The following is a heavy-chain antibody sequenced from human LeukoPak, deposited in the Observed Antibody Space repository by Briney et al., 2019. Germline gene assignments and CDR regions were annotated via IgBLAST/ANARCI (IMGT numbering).Heavy chain of an antibody. CDR1: GFIFSSYE. CDR2: ISTSDSTI. Sequence: GGSLRLSCAASGFIFSSYEMHWVRQAPGKGLEWVSYISTSDSTIYYADSVKGRFTISRDNAKNSLYLQMNSLRAEDTAVYYCARDRAAGAYPWYFDYWGQGTLVTVSS. CDR3: ARDRAAGAYPWYFDY. D-gene: IGHD3-16*01. V-gene: IGHV3-48*03. J-gene: IGHJ4*02.